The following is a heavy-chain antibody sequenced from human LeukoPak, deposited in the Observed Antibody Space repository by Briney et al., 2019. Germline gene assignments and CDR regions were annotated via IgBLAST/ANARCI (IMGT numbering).Heavy chain of an antibody. J-gene: IGHJ4*02. CDR2: MNPHSGNT. CDR3: ARRAGAYSHPYDY. V-gene: IGHV1-8*03. Sequence: VKVSCKASGYTFTRYDINWVRQATGQGLEWMGWMNPHSGNTGYAQKFQGRVTFTRNTSISTAYMELTGLRFEDTAVYYCARRAGAYSHPYDYWGQGTLVTVSS. D-gene: IGHD4/OR15-4a*01. CDR1: GYTFTRYD.